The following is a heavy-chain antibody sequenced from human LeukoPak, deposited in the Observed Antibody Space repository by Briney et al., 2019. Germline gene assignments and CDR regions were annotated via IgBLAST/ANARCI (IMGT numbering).Heavy chain of an antibody. CDR2: ISSSSSYI. J-gene: IGHJ4*02. Sequence: GGSLRLSCAASGFTLSSYSMNWVRQAPGKGLEWVSSISSSSSYIYYADSVKGRFTISRDNAKNSLYLQMNSLRAEDTAVYYCARAKVGAHFGEDYWGQGTLVTVSS. CDR3: ARAKVGAHFGEDY. CDR1: GFTLSSYS. V-gene: IGHV3-21*01. D-gene: IGHD1-26*01.